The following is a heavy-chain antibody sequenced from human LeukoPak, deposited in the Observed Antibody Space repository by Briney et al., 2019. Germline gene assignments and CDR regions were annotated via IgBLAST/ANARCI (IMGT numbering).Heavy chain of an antibody. CDR2: MSYDGSHE. CDR3: ARAFGGSYTSTVDY. Sequence: GGSLRLSCAASGFTFSSYGMHWVRQAPGQAPGKGLEWVAVMSYDGSHEYYADSVKGRFTISRDNPKSTLYLQMNSLRPEDTAVYYCARAFGGSYTSTVDYWGQGTLVTVSS. J-gene: IGHJ4*02. V-gene: IGHV3-30*19. CDR1: GFTFSSYG. D-gene: IGHD1-26*01.